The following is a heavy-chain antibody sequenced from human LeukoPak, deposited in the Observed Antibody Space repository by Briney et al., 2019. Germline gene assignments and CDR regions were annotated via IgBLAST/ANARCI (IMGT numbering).Heavy chain of an antibody. Sequence: SETLSLTCAVYGGSFSGYYWSWIRQPPGKGLEWIGEINHSGSTNYNPSLKSRVTISVDTSKNQFSLKLSSVTAADTAVYYCARGRSGYCSGGSCYSNYYYYYMDVWGKGATVTVSS. V-gene: IGHV4-34*01. J-gene: IGHJ6*03. CDR1: GGSFSGYY. D-gene: IGHD2-15*01. CDR2: INHSGST. CDR3: ARGRSGYCSGGSCYSNYYYYYMDV.